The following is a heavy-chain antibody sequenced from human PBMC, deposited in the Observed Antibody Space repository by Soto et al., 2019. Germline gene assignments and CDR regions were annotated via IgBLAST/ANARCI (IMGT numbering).Heavy chain of an antibody. D-gene: IGHD6-6*01. CDR2: MNPNSGNT. J-gene: IGHJ5*02. Sequence: GASVKVSCKASGYTFTSYDINWLRQATGQGLEWMGWMNPNSGNTGYAQKFQGRVTMTRNTSISTAYMELSSLRSEDTAVYYCARRRAARPNWFDPWGQGTLVTVSS. V-gene: IGHV1-8*01. CDR3: ARRRAARPNWFDP. CDR1: GYTFTSYD.